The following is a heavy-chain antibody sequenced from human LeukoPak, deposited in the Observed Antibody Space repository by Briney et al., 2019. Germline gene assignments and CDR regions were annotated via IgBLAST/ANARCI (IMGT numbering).Heavy chain of an antibody. CDR1: GYTFTSYD. D-gene: IGHD3-10*01. CDR2: MNPNSGNT. Sequence: GASVTVSCKASGYTFTSYDINWVRQATGQGLEWMGWMNPNSGNTGYAQKFQGRVTMTRNTSISTAYMELSSLRSEDTAVYYCARVRIMVRGVIVAFDIWGQGTMVTVSS. J-gene: IGHJ3*02. V-gene: IGHV1-8*01. CDR3: ARVRIMVRGVIVAFDI.